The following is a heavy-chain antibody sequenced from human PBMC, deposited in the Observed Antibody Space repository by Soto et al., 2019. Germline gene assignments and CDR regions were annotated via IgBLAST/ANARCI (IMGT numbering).Heavy chain of an antibody. CDR1: GFTFSSHA. J-gene: IGHJ3*02. CDR3: ARDLIYDSSGYFPDAFDI. CDR2: ISSSSSYT. D-gene: IGHD3-22*01. Sequence: GGSLRLSCAASGFTFSSHAMNWVRQAPGKGLEWVSVISSSSSYTNYADSVKGRFTISRDNAKNSLYLQMNSLRAEDTAVYYCARDLIYDSSGYFPDAFDIWGQGTMVTVSS. V-gene: IGHV3-21*04.